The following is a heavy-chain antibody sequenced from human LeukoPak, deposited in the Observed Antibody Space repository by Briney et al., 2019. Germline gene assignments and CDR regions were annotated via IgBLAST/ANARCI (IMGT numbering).Heavy chain of an antibody. CDR3: ARHLRFGSSALPRDVFDI. CDR1: GASIRSINYF. D-gene: IGHD1-26*01. V-gene: IGHV4-39*01. Sequence: SETLSLTCTVSGASIRSINYFWGWIRQPPGKGLEWIGSMYFSGTTYYNPSLKSRVTMSVHTPENQLSLELTSVTATDTAVYYCARHLRFGSSALPRDVFDIWGRGTVVSVSS. J-gene: IGHJ1*01. CDR2: MYFSGTT.